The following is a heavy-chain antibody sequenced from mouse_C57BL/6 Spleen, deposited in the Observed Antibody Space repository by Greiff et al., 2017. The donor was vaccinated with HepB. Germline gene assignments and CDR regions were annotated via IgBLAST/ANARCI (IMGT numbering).Heavy chain of an antibody. V-gene: IGHV1-54*01. J-gene: IGHJ4*01. CDR2: LNPGSGGT. Sequence: QVQLKESGAELVRPGTSVKVSCKASGYAFTNYLIEWVKQRPGQGLEWIGVLNPGSGGTNYNEKFKGKATLTADKSSSTAYMQLSSLTSEDSAVYFCAKSYYDYDEGYYYAMDYWGQGTSVTVSS. CDR1: GYAFTNYL. CDR3: AKSYYDYDEGYYYAMDY. D-gene: IGHD2-4*01.